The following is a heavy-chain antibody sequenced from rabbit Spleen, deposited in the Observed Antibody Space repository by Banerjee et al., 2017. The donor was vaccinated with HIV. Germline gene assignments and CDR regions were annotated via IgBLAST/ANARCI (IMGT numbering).Heavy chain of an antibody. CDR3: ARDTSSSFSSYGMDL. Sequence: QSLEESGGDLVKPGASLTLTCTASGFSFSGNYWICWVRQAPGKGLEWIACIAAGSSGFTYFASWAKGRFTISKTSSTTVTLQLNSLTAADMATYFCARDTSSSFSSYGMDLWGPGTLVTVS. CDR2: IAAGSSGFT. D-gene: IGHD1-1*01. CDR1: GFSFSGNYW. V-gene: IGHV1S40*01. J-gene: IGHJ6*01.